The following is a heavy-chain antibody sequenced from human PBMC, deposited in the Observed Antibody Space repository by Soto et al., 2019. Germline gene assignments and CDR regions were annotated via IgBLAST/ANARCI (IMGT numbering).Heavy chain of an antibody. CDR2: IAVGSGYT. D-gene: IGHD2-8*01. CDR1: GFTFTSST. Sequence: SGKVSCKASGFTFTSSTFQWVRQARGQRLEWIGWIAVGSGYTNYAQRFQDRVTLTRDMSTATTYMELSRLTSEDTAIYYCAADATAWQQMVPSDYWGQGTLVTVSS. J-gene: IGHJ4*02. V-gene: IGHV1-58*01. CDR3: AADATAWQQMVPSDY.